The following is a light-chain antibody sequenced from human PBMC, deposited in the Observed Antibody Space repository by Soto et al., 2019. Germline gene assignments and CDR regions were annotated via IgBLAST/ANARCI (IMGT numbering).Light chain of an antibody. V-gene: IGKV3-15*01. CDR1: KSVSST. CDR2: GAS. CDR3: QQYNNWPGT. Sequence: EIVMTQSPATLSVSPGERATLSCRASKSVSSTLAWYQQKPGQAPRLLIYGASTRATGIPARFSGSGSGTEFTLTISSLQAEDFAVYYCQQYNNWPGTFGQGTKVEIK. J-gene: IGKJ1*01.